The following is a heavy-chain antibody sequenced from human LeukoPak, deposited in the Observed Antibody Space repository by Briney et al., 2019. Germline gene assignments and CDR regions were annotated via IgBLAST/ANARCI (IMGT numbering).Heavy chain of an antibody. CDR1: GGSITSYY. J-gene: IGHJ4*02. D-gene: IGHD6-19*01. CDR3: ARTTVAGGWDD. V-gene: IGHV4-4*07. CDR2: IYSSGST. Sequence: SETLSLTCTVSGGSITSYYWSWIRQPAGKGLEWIGRIYSSGSTNYNPSLKSRVTMSVDTPKNHFSLKLTSVTAADTAVYYCARTTVAGGWDDWGQGSLVTVSS.